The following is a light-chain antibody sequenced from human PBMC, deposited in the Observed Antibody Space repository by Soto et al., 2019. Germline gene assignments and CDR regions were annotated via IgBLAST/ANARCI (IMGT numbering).Light chain of an antibody. Sequence: DVVMTQSPLSLPVNLGQPASISCRSSQSLVHSDGNTYMNWFQQRPGQSPRSLIYRVSNRDSGVPDRFSGSGSGSDFTLNISRVEAEDVGVYYCLQGTHWPWTFGHGTKVEIK. CDR3: LQGTHWPWT. J-gene: IGKJ1*01. CDR1: QSLVHSDGNTY. CDR2: RVS. V-gene: IGKV2-30*02.